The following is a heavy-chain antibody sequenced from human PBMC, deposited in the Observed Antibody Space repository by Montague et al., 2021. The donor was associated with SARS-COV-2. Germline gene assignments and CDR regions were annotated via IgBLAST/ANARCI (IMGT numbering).Heavy chain of an antibody. V-gene: IGHV4-39*01. CDR1: GGSISSPYYY. CDR3: ARQLAYYCSSNKCYPYAFDV. CDR2: ISYDGKT. D-gene: IGHD2-2*01. J-gene: IGHJ4*02. Sequence: SETLSLTCTVSGGSISSPYYYWGRIPQSPGKGLEWIGSISYDGKTYHNPSLRSRVSFSMDQSKKHFSPSLNSVTAADTAVYFCARQLAYYCSSNKCYPYAFDVWGQGTLVTVSS.